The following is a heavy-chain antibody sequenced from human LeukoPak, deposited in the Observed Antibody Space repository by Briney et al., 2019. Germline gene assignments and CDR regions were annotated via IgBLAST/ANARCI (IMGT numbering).Heavy chain of an antibody. CDR1: GGSISSYY. D-gene: IGHD2-15*01. V-gene: IGHV4-59*01. Sequence: SETLSLTCSISGGSISSYYWSWIRQPPGKGLEWIGYGDYRGNSNYNPSLKSRVTISIDTSKSLFSLKLNSVTAADTAVYYCARVEVGAANRQWYGMDVWGQGTTVTVSS. CDR3: ARVEVGAANRQWYGMDV. CDR2: GDYRGNS. J-gene: IGHJ6*02.